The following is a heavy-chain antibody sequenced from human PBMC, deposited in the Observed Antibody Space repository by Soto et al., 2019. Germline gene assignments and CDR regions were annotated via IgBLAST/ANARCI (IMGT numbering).Heavy chain of an antibody. J-gene: IGHJ4*02. CDR2: IFHDGYI. CDR1: GDSISGSPYY. V-gene: IGHV4-39*01. Sequence: QVQLQESGPGLVMPSETLSLTCSVSGDSISGSPYYWGWIRQPPGKRLEWIGSIFHDGYIVYTPTLTSRVTISVDTSKNPFSLKLTSVAAADTAIYFCARLQTAVPHYWGQGILVTVSS. CDR3: ARLQTAVPHY. D-gene: IGHD6-19*01.